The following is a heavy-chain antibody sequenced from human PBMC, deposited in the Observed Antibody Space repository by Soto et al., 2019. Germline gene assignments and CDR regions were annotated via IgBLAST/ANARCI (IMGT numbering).Heavy chain of an antibody. J-gene: IGHJ6*02. CDR2: IYYSGST. D-gene: IGHD3-3*01. V-gene: IGHV4-59*01. CDR3: AATLGAYYDFWSGDYYYGMDV. CDR1: GGSISSYY. Sequence: PSETLSLTCTVSGGSISSYYWSWIRQPPGKGLEWIGYIYYSGSTNYNPSLKSRVTISVDTSKNQFSLKLSSVTAADTAVYYCAATLGAYYDFWSGDYYYGMDVWGQGTTVTVSS.